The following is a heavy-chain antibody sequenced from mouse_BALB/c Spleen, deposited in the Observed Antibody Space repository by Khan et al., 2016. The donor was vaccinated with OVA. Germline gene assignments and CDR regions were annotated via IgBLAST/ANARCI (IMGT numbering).Heavy chain of an antibody. CDR2: IDPANGNT. Sequence: EVQLQQSGAELVKPGASVKLSCTASGFNIKDTYMHWVKQRPEQGLEWIGRIDPANGNTKYDPKFQGTATITADPSSNTAYLQLSSLTSEDTAVYYCARDYWDVFAYWGQGTLVTVSA. J-gene: IGHJ3*01. D-gene: IGHD4-1*01. CDR1: GFNIKDTY. V-gene: IGHV14-3*02. CDR3: ARDYWDVFAY.